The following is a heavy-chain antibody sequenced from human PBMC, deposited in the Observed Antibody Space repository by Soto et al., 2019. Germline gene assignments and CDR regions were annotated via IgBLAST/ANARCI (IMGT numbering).Heavy chain of an antibody. J-gene: IGHJ5*02. CDR1: GGSISSGGYY. Sequence: QVQLQESGPGLVKPSQTLSLTRTVSGGSISSGGYYWSWIRQHPGKGLEWIGYIYYSGSTYYNPAPKSRVTISVGTSNIHCSLKLSSATAADTAVYYCARVVGINGFDPWGQGTLVTVSS. D-gene: IGHD2-2*01. CDR3: ARVVGINGFDP. V-gene: IGHV4-31*03. CDR2: IYYSGST.